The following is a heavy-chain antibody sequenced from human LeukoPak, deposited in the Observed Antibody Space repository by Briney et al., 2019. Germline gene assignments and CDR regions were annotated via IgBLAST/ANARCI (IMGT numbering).Heavy chain of an antibody. V-gene: IGHV1-2*02. Sequence: ASVKVSCKASGYTFTGYYMHWVRQAPGQGLEWMGWINPNSGGTNYAQKFQGRVTMTRDTSISTAYMELRRLRSDDTAVYYCAREGIYDSSGYYWGQGTLVTVSS. CDR2: INPNSGGT. J-gene: IGHJ4*02. CDR1: GYTFTGYY. CDR3: AREGIYDSSGYY. D-gene: IGHD3-22*01.